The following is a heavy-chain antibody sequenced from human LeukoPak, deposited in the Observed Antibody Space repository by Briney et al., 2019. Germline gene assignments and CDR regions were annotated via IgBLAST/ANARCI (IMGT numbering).Heavy chain of an antibody. CDR1: GYTFTGYY. CDR3: ARDPGIAAAGIDYYYYMDV. D-gene: IGHD6-13*01. V-gene: IGHV1-2*02. CDR2: INPNSGGT. Sequence: ASVKVSCKASGYTFTGYYMHWVRQAPGQGLEWTGWINPNSGGTNYAQKFQGRVTMTRDTSISTAYMELSRLRSDDTAVYYCARDPGIAAAGIDYYYYMDVWGKGTTVTISS. J-gene: IGHJ6*03.